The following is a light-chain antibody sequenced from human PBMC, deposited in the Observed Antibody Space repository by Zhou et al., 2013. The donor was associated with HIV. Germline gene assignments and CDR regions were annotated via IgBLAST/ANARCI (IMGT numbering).Light chain of an antibody. CDR2: DAS. V-gene: IGKV1-33*01. CDR3: EQYDYLPL. J-gene: IGKJ4*01. Sequence: DIQMTQSPSSLSASVGDRVTITCRASQSISSYLNWYQHKPGKAPKLIIYDASNLELGVPSRFSGSGSGTNFSFTISSLQPDDVATYYCEQYDYLPLFGAGTKVDIK. CDR1: QSISSY.